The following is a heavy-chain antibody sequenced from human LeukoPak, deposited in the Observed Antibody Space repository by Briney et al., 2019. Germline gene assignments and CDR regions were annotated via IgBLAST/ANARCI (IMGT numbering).Heavy chain of an antibody. CDR2: ISDDGRHN. J-gene: IGHJ4*02. D-gene: IGHD3-10*01. Sequence: GGSLRLSCAASGFTFSTYAMNWVRQAPGKGLEWVAVISDDGRHNYYADSVKGRFTISRDNSKNTLYLQMNSLRAEDTAVYYCANYYGSGSYQRAPFDYWGQGTLVTVSS. CDR3: ANYYGSGSYQRAPFDY. V-gene: IGHV3-30*04. CDR1: GFTFSTYA.